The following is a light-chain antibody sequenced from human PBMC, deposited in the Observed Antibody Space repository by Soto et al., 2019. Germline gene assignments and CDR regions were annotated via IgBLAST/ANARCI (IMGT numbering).Light chain of an antibody. J-gene: IGKJ5*01. CDR1: QSITSGF. CDR2: GAS. Sequence: EMVLTQSPTTLSLSPGERATLSCSASQSITSGFLAWYQLKPGQAPRLLIFGASDTATGIPGRFSGSGSGTDFTLTISRLEPDNFAVYYCQQYHMSPFTFGQGTRLEI. V-gene: IGKV3-20*01. CDR3: QQYHMSPFT.